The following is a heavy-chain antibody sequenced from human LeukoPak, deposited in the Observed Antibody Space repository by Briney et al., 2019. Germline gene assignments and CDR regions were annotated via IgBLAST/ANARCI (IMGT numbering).Heavy chain of an antibody. J-gene: IGHJ4*02. CDR3: ARGGSRFSD. CDR1: HGSISTYY. D-gene: IGHD3-3*01. V-gene: IGHV4-59*01. Sequence: SETLSLTCTVSHGSISTYYWNWIRQPPGKGLEWIGYICSSGNTNYNPSLKSRVTMSVDTSKNHFSLRLSSVTPADTAVYYCARGGSRFSDWGQGTLVTVSS. CDR2: ICSSGNT.